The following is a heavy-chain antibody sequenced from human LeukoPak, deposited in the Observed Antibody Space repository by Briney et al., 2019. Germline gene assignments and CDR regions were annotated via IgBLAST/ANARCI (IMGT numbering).Heavy chain of an antibody. CDR1: GYTFTGYY. CDR3: ARTLTRFGEAYDAFDI. CDR2: LNPNSGGT. J-gene: IGHJ3*02. V-gene: IGHV1-2*02. Sequence: ASVKVSCKASGYTFTGYYMHWVRQAPGQGLEWMGWLNPNSGGTNYTQKFQGRVTMTRDTSISTAYMELRSLRSDDTAVYYCARTLTRFGEAYDAFDIWGQGTMVTVSS. D-gene: IGHD3-10*01.